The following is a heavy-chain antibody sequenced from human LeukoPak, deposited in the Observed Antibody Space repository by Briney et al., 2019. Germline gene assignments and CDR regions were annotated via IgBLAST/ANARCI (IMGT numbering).Heavy chain of an antibody. CDR2: ISGSGGST. CDR3: AKDPGIAVAGNSFDY. D-gene: IGHD6-19*01. V-gene: IGHV3-23*01. Sequence: GGALRLSCAASGFTFNNYNMNWVRQAPGKGLEWVSAISGSGGSTYYADSVKGRFTISRDNSKNTLYLQMNSLRAEDTAVYYCAKDPGIAVAGNSFDYWGQGTLVTVSS. CDR1: GFTFNNYN. J-gene: IGHJ4*02.